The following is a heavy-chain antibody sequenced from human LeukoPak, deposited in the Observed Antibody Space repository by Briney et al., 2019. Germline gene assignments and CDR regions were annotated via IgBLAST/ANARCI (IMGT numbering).Heavy chain of an antibody. CDR1: GFTFSSYG. D-gene: IGHD5-18*01. Sequence: PGGSLRLSCAASGFTFSSYGMHWVRQAPGKGLEWVAVISYDGSNKYYADSVKGRFTISRDNSKNTLYLQMNSLRAEDTAVYYCARDLNGYSYGYPGQNGMDVWGQGTTVTVSS. J-gene: IGHJ6*02. CDR2: ISYDGSNK. CDR3: ARDLNGYSYGYPGQNGMDV. V-gene: IGHV3-30*03.